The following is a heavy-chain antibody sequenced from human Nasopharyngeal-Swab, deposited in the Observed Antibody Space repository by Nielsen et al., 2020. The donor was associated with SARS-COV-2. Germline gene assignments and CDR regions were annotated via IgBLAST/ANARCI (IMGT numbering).Heavy chain of an antibody. D-gene: IGHD6-6*01. CDR2: IIPIFGTA. J-gene: IGHJ6*02. V-gene: IGHV1-69*13. CDR1: GGTFSSYA. CDR3: ARRPYSSSSGDYYYGMDV. Sequence: SVKVSCKASGGTFSSYAISWVRQAPGQGLEWMGGIIPIFGTANYAQKFQGRVTITADESTSTAYMELSSLRSEDTAVYYCARRPYSSSSGDYYYGMDVWGQGTKGTVSS.